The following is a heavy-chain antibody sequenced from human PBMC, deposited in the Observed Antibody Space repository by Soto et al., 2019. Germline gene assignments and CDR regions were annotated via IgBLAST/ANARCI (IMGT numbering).Heavy chain of an antibody. V-gene: IGHV3-33*01. CDR2: IWYDGSNK. J-gene: IGHJ4*02. CDR3: AREPTDYDILTGYYSGPNDY. CDR1: GFTFSSYG. Sequence: GGSLRLSCAASGFTFSSYGMHWVRQAPGKGLEWVAVIWYDGSNKYYADSVKGRFTISRDNSKNTLYLQMNSLRAEDTAVYYCAREPTDYDILTGYYSGPNDYWGQGTLVTVSS. D-gene: IGHD3-9*01.